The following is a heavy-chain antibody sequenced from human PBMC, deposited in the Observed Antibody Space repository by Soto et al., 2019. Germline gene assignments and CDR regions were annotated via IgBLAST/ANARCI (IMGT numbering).Heavy chain of an antibody. Sequence: SETLSLTCAVYGGSFSGYYWSWIRQPPGKGLEWIGEINHSGSTNYNPSLKSRVTISVDTSKNQFSLKLSAVTAADTAVYYCARGCTKGGCPNYYYGMDVWGQGTTVTVSS. J-gene: IGHJ6*02. D-gene: IGHD2-8*01. V-gene: IGHV4-34*01. CDR1: GGSFSGYY. CDR2: INHSGST. CDR3: ARGCTKGGCPNYYYGMDV.